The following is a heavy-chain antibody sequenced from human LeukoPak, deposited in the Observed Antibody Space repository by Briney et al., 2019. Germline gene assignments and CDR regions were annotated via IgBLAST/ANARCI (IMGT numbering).Heavy chain of an antibody. J-gene: IGHJ4*02. D-gene: IGHD3-3*01. V-gene: IGHV3-23*01. CDR1: GFTFSNYA. CDR2: ISGSGGST. CDR3: TIEGRYDFWSGYHDY. Sequence: GGSLRLSCAASGFTFSNYAMSWVRQAPGKGLEWVSSISGSGGSTYYGDSVKGRFTISRDNSKKTLHLQMNSLRAEDMAVYYCTIEGRYDFWSGYHDYWGQGTLVTVST.